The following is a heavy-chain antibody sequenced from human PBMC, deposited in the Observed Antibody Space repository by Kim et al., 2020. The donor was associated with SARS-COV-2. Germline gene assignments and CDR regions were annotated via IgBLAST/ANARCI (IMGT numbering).Heavy chain of an antibody. Sequence: ADSVKGLFTNSTDNSENTLYLQMNSLRAEDTAVYYCARDLGYCSGGSCSFWGQGTLVTVSS. D-gene: IGHD2-15*01. V-gene: IGHV3-30*01. J-gene: IGHJ4*02. CDR3: ARDLGYCSGGSCSF.